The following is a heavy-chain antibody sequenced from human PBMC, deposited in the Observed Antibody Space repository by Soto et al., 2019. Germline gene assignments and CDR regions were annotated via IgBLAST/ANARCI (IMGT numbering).Heavy chain of an antibody. J-gene: IGHJ4*02. V-gene: IGHV4-34*01. CDR2: VDHTGST. Sequence: WTWIRQPPGKGLEWIGEVDHTGSTNYNPSLTSRVTISVDRFKNQFSLKLSSVTAADTAIYYSARVHSSGWYADYWGRGTLVTVSS. CDR3: ARVHSSGWYADY. D-gene: IGHD6-19*01.